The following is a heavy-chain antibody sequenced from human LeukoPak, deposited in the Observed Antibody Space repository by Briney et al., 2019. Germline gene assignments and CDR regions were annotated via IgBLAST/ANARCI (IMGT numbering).Heavy chain of an antibody. D-gene: IGHD3-22*01. CDR2: INHSGST. Sequence: KTSETLSLTCAVYGGSFSGYYWSWIRQPPGKGLEWIGEINHSGSTNYNPSLKSRVTISVDTSKNQISLKLSSVTAADTAVYYCARPRGYYDSSGQGFDYWGQGTLVTVSS. J-gene: IGHJ4*02. V-gene: IGHV4-34*01. CDR3: ARPRGYYDSSGQGFDY. CDR1: GGSFSGYY.